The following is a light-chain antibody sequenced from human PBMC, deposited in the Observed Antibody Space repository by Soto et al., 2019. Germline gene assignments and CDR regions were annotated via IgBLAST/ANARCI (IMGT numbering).Light chain of an antibody. CDR3: QQRSNWPPYT. CDR2: DAS. J-gene: IGKJ2*01. Sequence: EIVLTQSPATLSLSPGERATLSCRASQSVSSYLAWYQQKPGQAPRLLIYDASNRATGIPARFSGSGSGTDFILTISSLEPEDFAVYYCQQRSNWPPYTFGQGPKLEIK. V-gene: IGKV3-11*01. CDR1: QSVSSY.